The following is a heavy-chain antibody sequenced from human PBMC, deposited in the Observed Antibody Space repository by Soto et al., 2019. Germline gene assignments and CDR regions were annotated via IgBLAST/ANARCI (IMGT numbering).Heavy chain of an antibody. Sequence: SETLSLTCTVSGGSISSYYWSWIRQPPGKGLEWIGYIYYSGSTNYNPSLKSRVTISVDTSKNQFSLKLSSVTAADTAVYYCARLLLWFGEPMGGMDVWGQGTTVT. D-gene: IGHD3-10*01. CDR2: IYYSGST. CDR1: GGSISSYY. V-gene: IGHV4-59*08. J-gene: IGHJ6*02. CDR3: ARLLLWFGEPMGGMDV.